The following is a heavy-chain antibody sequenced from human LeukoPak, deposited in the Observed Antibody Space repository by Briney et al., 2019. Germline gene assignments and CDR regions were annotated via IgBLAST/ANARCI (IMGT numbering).Heavy chain of an antibody. V-gene: IGHV3-21*04. D-gene: IGHD3-22*01. CDR1: GFTFSSYS. Sequence: PGGSLRLSCAASGFTFSSYSMNWVRQAPGKGLEWVSSISSSSSYIYYADSVKGRFTISRDNSKNTLYLQMNNLRVEDTAVYYCARRDYYDSSGYSPLFDYWGQGTLVTVSS. J-gene: IGHJ4*02. CDR3: ARRDYYDSSGYSPLFDY. CDR2: ISSSSSYI.